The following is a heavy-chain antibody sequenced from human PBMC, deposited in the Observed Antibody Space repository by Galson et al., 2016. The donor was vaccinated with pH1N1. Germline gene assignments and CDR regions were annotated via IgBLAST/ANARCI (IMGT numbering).Heavy chain of an antibody. Sequence: SLRLSCAASGFTLSCCAMHWVRQAPGKGLECVALISKDGNNVYYADSVKGRFTISRDSSNNTLYLQMNSLRTEDTAIYYCARIRDFSFDYWGQGALVTVAS. V-gene: IGHV3-30*04. J-gene: IGHJ4*02. CDR1: GFTLSCCA. D-gene: IGHD4-11*01. CDR2: ISKDGNNV. CDR3: ARIRDFSFDY.